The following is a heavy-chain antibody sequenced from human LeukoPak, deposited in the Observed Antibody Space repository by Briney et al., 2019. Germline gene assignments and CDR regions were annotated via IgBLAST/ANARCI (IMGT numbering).Heavy chain of an antibody. CDR2: ISAYNGNT. Sequence: ASVKVSCKASGYTFTSYGISWVRQAPGQGLEWMGWISAYNGNTNYAQKLQGRVTMTTDASTSTAYMELRSLRSDDTAVYYCARPYYDSSAPPYDYWGQGTLVTVSS. J-gene: IGHJ4*02. V-gene: IGHV1-18*01. CDR1: GYTFTSYG. D-gene: IGHD3-22*01. CDR3: ARPYYDSSAPPYDY.